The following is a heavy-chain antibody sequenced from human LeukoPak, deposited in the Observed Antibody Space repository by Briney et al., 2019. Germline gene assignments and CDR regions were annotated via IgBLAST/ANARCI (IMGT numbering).Heavy chain of an antibody. D-gene: IGHD3-3*01. CDR3: ARSQRYDFWSGYYLNFDY. Sequence: GGSLRLSCAASGFTFSSYSMNWVRQAPGKGLEWVSSISSSSSYIYYADSVKGRFTISRDNAKNSLYLQMNSLRAEDTAVYYCARSQRYDFWSGYYLNFDYRGQGTLVTVSS. J-gene: IGHJ4*02. V-gene: IGHV3-21*01. CDR2: ISSSSSYI. CDR1: GFTFSSYS.